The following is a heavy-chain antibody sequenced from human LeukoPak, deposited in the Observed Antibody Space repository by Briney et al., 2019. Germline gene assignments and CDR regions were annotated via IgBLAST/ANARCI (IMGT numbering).Heavy chain of an antibody. V-gene: IGHV5-51*01. D-gene: IGHD1-26*01. CDR2: IYPGDSDT. CDR1: GYSFISYW. Sequence: GESLKISCKGSGYSFISYWIGWVRQMPGKGLEWMGSIYPGDSDTRYSPSFQGQVTIAAGKSISTAYLQWSSLKASDTAMYYCARSQGWELLLNYWGQGTLVTVSP. CDR3: ARSQGWELLLNY. J-gene: IGHJ4*02.